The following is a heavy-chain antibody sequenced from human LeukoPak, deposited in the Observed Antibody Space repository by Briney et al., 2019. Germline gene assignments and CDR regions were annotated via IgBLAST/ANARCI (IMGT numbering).Heavy chain of an antibody. CDR1: GGSISSYY. V-gene: IGHV4-59*01. J-gene: IGHJ3*02. CDR3: ARVYDSSGYDAFDI. Sequence: SETLSLTCTVSGGSISSYYWSWIRQPPGKGLEWIGYIYYSGSTNYSPSLKSRVTISVDTSKNQFSLKLSSVTAADTAVYYCARVYDSSGYDAFDIWGQGTMVTVSS. D-gene: IGHD3-22*01. CDR2: IYYSGST.